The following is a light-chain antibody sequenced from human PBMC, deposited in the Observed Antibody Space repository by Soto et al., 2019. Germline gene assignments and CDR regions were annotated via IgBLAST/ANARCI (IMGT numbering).Light chain of an antibody. J-gene: IGLJ2*01. Sequence: QSALTQPASVSGSPGQSITISCTGTSSDVGGYNYVSWYQQHPGKAPKLMIYDVSNRPSGVSNRFSGSKSGNTDSLTISGLQAEDEADYYCSSYTSSGTLVVFGGGTKLTVL. CDR3: SSYTSSGTLVV. V-gene: IGLV2-14*01. CDR2: DVS. CDR1: SSDVGGYNY.